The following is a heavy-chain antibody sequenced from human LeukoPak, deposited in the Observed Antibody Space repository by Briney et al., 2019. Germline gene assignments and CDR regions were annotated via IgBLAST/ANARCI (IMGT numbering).Heavy chain of an antibody. CDR1: GGTFSSYA. J-gene: IGHJ6*02. D-gene: IGHD2-2*01. CDR2: IIPIFGTA. V-gene: IGHV1-69*13. Sequence: PAKVSCKASGGTFSSYAISWVRQAPGQGLEWMGGIIPIFGTANYAQKFQGRVTITADESTSTAYMELRSLRSDDTAVYYCARSYQLLWGVVDYYYYYGMDVWGQGTTVTVSS. CDR3: ARSYQLLWGVVDYYYYYGMDV.